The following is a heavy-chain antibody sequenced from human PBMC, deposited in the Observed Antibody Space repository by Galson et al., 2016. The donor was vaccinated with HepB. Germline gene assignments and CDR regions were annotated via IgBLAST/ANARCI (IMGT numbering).Heavy chain of an antibody. CDR3: AKADQSSYFDY. D-gene: IGHD2-2*01. CDR1: GFTFTTYA. J-gene: IGHJ4*02. V-gene: IGHV3-23*01. Sequence: SLRLSCAASGFTFTTYAINWFRQTPGKGLEWVSAISTNGDTTFYADSVKGRFSVFRDNSRYAVYPQMNTLRAEDTAVYYCAKADQSSYFDYWGQGTLVTVSS. CDR2: ISTNGDTT.